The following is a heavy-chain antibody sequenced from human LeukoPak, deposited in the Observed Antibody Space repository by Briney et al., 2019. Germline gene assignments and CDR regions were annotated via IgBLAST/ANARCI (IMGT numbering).Heavy chain of an antibody. D-gene: IGHD3-3*01. V-gene: IGHV3-23*01. CDR1: GFTFSNYD. J-gene: IGHJ3*02. CDR3: AKVRAYYDFWNGHDAFDI. Sequence: GGSLRLCCAASGFTFSNYDMSWVRQAPGKGLEWVSAISGSGGSTYYADSVKGRFTISRDNSKNTLYLQMNSLRAEDTAVYYCAKVRAYYDFWNGHDAFDIWGQGTMVTVSS. CDR2: ISGSGGST.